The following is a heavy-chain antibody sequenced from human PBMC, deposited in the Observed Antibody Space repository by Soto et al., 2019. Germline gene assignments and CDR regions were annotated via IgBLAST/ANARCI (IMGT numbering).Heavy chain of an antibody. CDR1: GGSFSGYY. V-gene: IGHV4-34*01. D-gene: IGHD4-17*01. CDR3: ARGRDGGAAN. CDR2: INPSGST. J-gene: IGHJ4*02. Sequence: QVQLQQWGAGLLKPSETLSLTCAVYGGSFSGYYWSWIRQPPGTGLEWIGEINPSGSTNYTPSLKSRVTMSGDTPKNQFSLKLTSVTAADTAVYYCARGRDGGAANWGQGTLVTVSS.